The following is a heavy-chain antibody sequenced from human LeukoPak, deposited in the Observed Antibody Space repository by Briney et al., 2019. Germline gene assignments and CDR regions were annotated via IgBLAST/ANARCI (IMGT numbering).Heavy chain of an antibody. J-gene: IGHJ4*02. Sequence: PSQTLSLTCAVSGGSISSGGYSWSWIRQPPGKGLEWIGYIYHSGSTHYNPSLKSRVTISVDRSKNQFSLKLSSVTAADTAVYYCARGRYGSGSYYAFDYWGQGTLVTVSS. CDR1: GGSISSGGYS. CDR2: IYHSGST. V-gene: IGHV4-30-2*01. CDR3: ARGRYGSGSYYAFDY. D-gene: IGHD3-10*01.